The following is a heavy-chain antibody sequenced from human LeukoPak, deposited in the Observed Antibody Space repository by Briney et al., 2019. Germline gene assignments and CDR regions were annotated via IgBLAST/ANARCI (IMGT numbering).Heavy chain of an antibody. CDR3: ARDHDGDYWYYFDY. D-gene: IGHD4-17*01. CDR1: GGSISSGSYY. CDR2: IYTSGST. V-gene: IGHV4-61*02. Sequence: SETLSLTCTGSGGSISSGSYYWSWIRQPAGKGLEWIGRIYTSGSTNYNPSLKSRVTISVDTSKNQFSLKLSSVTAADTAVYYCARDHDGDYWYYFDYWGQGTLVTVSS. J-gene: IGHJ4*02.